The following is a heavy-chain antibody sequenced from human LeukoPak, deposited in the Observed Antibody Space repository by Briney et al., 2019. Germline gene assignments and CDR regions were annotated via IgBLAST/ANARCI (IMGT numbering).Heavy chain of an antibody. J-gene: IGHJ6*03. D-gene: IGHD3-9*01. Sequence: ASVKVSCKASGYTFSSYGISWVRQAPGQGLEWMGWISADNGNTNYALKLQGRVTMTTDTSTSTAYMELRSLRPDDTAVYYCARVRDILTGYYNYMDVWGKGTTVTVSS. V-gene: IGHV1-18*01. CDR2: ISADNGNT. CDR1: GYTFSSYG. CDR3: ARVRDILTGYYNYMDV.